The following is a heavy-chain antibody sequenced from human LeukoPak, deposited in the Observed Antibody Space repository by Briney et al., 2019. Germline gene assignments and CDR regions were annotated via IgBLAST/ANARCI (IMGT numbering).Heavy chain of an antibody. CDR3: ARDVGSYRPRWWFDP. V-gene: IGHV3-74*01. CDR2: INSDGSST. CDR1: GFTFSSHW. D-gene: IGHD2-15*01. Sequence: GSLRLSCAASGFTFSSHWMHWVRQAPGKGLVWVSRINSDGSSTTYADSVKGRFTISRDNAKNTLYLQMNSLRAEDTAVYYCARDVGSYRPRWWFDPWGQGTLVTVSS. J-gene: IGHJ5*02.